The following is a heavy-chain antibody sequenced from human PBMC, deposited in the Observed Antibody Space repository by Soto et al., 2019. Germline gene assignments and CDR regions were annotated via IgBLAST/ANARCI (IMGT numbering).Heavy chain of an antibody. Sequence: VGSLRLSCAASRFTFSSYWMHWVRQVPEKGLVWVSRINSDGSITNYADAVKGRFTISRDNVKNTLYLQMNSLRAEDTAVYYCVRYPRSVGGSYRPDYWGQGTLVTVSS. CDR3: VRYPRSVGGSYRPDY. CDR1: RFTFSSYW. CDR2: INSDGSIT. V-gene: IGHV3-74*01. J-gene: IGHJ4*02. D-gene: IGHD3-16*02.